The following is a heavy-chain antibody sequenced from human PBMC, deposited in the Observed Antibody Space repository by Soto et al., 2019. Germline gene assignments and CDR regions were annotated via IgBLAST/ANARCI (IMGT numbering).Heavy chain of an antibody. J-gene: IGHJ4*02. CDR2: IYYSGST. CDR3: ARDNGYSYGYTLDH. V-gene: IGHV4-39*07. D-gene: IGHD5-18*01. Sequence: SETLSLTCTVSGGSISSSTYYWGWIRQPPGKGLEWIGSIYYSGSTNYNPSLKSRVTISVDTSKNQFSLKLSSVTAADTAVYYCARDNGYSYGYTLDHWGQGTLVTVSS. CDR1: GGSISSSTYY.